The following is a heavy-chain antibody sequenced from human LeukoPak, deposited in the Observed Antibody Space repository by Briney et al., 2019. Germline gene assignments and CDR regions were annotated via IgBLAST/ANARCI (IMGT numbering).Heavy chain of an antibody. CDR2: VNPNSGST. D-gene: IGHD2-2*01. CDR1: GYTFTGYY. V-gene: IGHV1-2*02. J-gene: IGHJ4*02. CDR3: AASSLYCSSTSCYSGFGY. Sequence: ASVKVSCKASGYTFTGYYMHWVRQAPGQGLEWMGWVNPNSGSTNYAQKFQGRVTMTRDTSISTAYVELSRLRSDDTAVYYCAASSLYCSSTSCYSGFGYWGQGTLVTVSS.